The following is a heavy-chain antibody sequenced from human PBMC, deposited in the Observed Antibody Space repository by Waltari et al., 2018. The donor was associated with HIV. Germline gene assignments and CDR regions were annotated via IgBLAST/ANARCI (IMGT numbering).Heavy chain of an antibody. V-gene: IGHV3-15*01. CDR3: TTDPGSRYYDFWSGYSTLGY. Sequence: GLECVGRIKTKTDVGTTDYAAPVKGRFVVSRDDSKNTLFLQMNSLKTEDTAVYYCTTDPGSRYYDFWSGYSTLGYWGQGTLVTVSS. D-gene: IGHD3-3*01. CDR2: IKTKTDVGTT. J-gene: IGHJ4*02.